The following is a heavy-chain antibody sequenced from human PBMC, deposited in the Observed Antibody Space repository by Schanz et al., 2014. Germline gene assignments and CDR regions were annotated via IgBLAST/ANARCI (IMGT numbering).Heavy chain of an antibody. V-gene: IGHV1-18*01. CDR3: ARVQDDILTGSEYYYGMDV. CDR2: ISAYNGNT. D-gene: IGHD3-9*01. CDR1: GYTFTSHG. J-gene: IGHJ6*02. Sequence: QVQLVQSGAEVKKPGSSMKVSCKASGYTFTSHGISWVRQAPGQGLEWMGWISAYNGNTNYAQKFQGRVTFTADKSTSTAYMELRSLRSDDTAVYYCARVQDDILTGSEYYYGMDVWGQGTTXTVSS.